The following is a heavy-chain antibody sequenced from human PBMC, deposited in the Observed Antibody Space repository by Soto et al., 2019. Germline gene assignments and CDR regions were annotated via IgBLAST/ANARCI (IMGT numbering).Heavy chain of an antibody. V-gene: IGHV3-74*01. CDR2: IDNDGIST. CDR1: GFTFSTYW. CDR3: VTGDFGMAIDY. J-gene: IGHJ4*02. D-gene: IGHD3-16*01. Sequence: EVQLVESGGGLVQPGGSLRLSFAASGFTFSTYWMHWVRQVPGKGRVWVSHIDNDGISTTYADSVKGRFTIARDNAKNTLYLRMNSVTAEDTAVYYCVTGDFGMAIDYWGLGTLVTVSS.